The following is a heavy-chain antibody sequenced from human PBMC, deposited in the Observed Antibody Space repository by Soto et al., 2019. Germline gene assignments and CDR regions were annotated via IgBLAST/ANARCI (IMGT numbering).Heavy chain of an antibody. CDR1: GGSISSYY. CDR2: IYYSGST. Sequence: SETLSLTCTVSGGSISSYYWSWIRQPPGKGLEWIGYIYYSGSTNYNPSLKSRVTISVDTSKNQFSLKLSSVTSLTSEDTAVYYCGRDQSGSGYYVDWIDPWGQGTLVTVSS. D-gene: IGHD5-12*01. J-gene: IGHJ5*02. CDR3: GRDQSGSGYYVDWIDP. V-gene: IGHV4-59*01.